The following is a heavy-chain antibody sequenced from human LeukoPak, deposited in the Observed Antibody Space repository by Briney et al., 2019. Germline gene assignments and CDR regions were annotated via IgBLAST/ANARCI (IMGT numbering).Heavy chain of an antibody. J-gene: IGHJ5*02. CDR2: INPSGGST. Sequence: ASVKVSCKASGYTFTSYYMHWVRQAPGQGLEWMGIINPSGGSTSYAQKFQGRVTMTRDMSTSTVYMELSSLRSEDTAVYYCARAQVGNWFDPWCQGTLVTVSS. CDR3: ARAQVGNWFDP. V-gene: IGHV1-46*01. CDR1: GYTFTSYY.